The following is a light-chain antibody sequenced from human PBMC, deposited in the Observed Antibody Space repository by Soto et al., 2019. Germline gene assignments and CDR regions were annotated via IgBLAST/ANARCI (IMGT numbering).Light chain of an antibody. Sequence: DIQLTQSPSFRSASVVDRVTITCRASQGISSYLAWYQQKPGKAPKLLIYAASTLQSGVPLRFSGSGSGTSFTLTISSLQPEDFATYYCQQLLSYPITFGQGTRLEI. CDR1: QGISSY. J-gene: IGKJ5*01. CDR3: QQLLSYPIT. V-gene: IGKV1-9*01. CDR2: AAS.